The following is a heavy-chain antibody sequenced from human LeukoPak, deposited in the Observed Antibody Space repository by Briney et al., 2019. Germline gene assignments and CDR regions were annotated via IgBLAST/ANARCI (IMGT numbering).Heavy chain of an antibody. D-gene: IGHD3-22*01. Sequence: TGGSLRLSCAASGFTFSSDDMSWVRQAPGKGLVWVTGISGSGGSTYYADSVKGRFTISRDNSKNTLYLRMNSPRAEDTAVYYCAKHTYYYESSGTTALFDYWGQGTLVTVSS. CDR1: GFTFSSDD. J-gene: IGHJ4*02. CDR3: AKHTYYYESSGTTALFDY. V-gene: IGHV3-23*01. CDR2: ISGSGGST.